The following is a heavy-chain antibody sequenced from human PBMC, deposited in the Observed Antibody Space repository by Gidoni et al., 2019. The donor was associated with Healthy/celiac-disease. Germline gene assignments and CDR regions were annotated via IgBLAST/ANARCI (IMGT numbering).Heavy chain of an antibody. CDR3: ARDQEYCSGGSCFDYYYYGMDV. V-gene: IGHV3-21*01. Sequence: EVQLVESGGGLVKPGGSLRLSCAASGFTFSSYSMNWVRQAPGKGLEWVSSISSSSSYIYYADSVKGRFTISRDNAKNSLYLQMNSLRAEDTAVYYCARDQEYCSGGSCFDYYYYGMDVWGQGTTVTVSS. J-gene: IGHJ6*02. D-gene: IGHD2-15*01. CDR1: GFTFSSYS. CDR2: ISSSSSYI.